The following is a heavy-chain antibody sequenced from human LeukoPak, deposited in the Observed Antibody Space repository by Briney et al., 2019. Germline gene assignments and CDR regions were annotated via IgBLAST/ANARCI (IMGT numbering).Heavy chain of an antibody. V-gene: IGHV3-49*03. J-gene: IGHJ4*02. CDR3: SRGSGWLSVY. CDR2: ISGGTT. CDR1: GFTFGDYL. Sequence: GVSLRLSCTASGFTFGDYLMSWFRQAPGKGLEWIGFISGGTTEYAASVEGRFTISRDDSTSIAYLQMNSLTTEDTAVYYCSRGSGWLSVYWGQGTLVTVSS. D-gene: IGHD6-19*01.